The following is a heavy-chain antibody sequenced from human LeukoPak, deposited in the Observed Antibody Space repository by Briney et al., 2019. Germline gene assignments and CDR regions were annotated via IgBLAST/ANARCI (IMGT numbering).Heavy chain of an antibody. CDR2: IKEDGTET. CDR3: AKEGRSLQTY. J-gene: IGHJ4*02. CDR1: GFMFSSNW. Sequence: GGSLRLSCAASGFMFSSNWMSWVRLAPGKGLEWVANIKEDGTETYYVDSEKGRFTISRDNAKNSLYLQMNSLRVEDTAVYYCAKEGRSLQTYWGQGTLVTVSS. D-gene: IGHD5-24*01. V-gene: IGHV3-7*03.